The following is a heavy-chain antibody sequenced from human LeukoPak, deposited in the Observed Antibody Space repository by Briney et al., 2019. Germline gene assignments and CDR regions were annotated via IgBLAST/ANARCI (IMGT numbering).Heavy chain of an antibody. CDR2: IWYDGSQT. V-gene: IGHV3-33*07. Sequence: GGSLRLSCAVSGFTFSRHGMNWVRQAPGKGLEWVALIWYDGSQTHYADSVKGRFTISRDNSKNLVDLQMNSLRVEDTAVYYCARHYSSGWYDYWGQGTLVTVSS. CDR1: GFTFSRHG. CDR3: ARHYSSGWYDY. D-gene: IGHD6-19*01. J-gene: IGHJ4*02.